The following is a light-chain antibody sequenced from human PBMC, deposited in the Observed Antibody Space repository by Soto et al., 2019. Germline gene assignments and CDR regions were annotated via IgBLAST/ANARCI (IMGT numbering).Light chain of an antibody. V-gene: IGKV3-15*01. Sequence: EVVMRQSPATLSVSPGEGATLSCRASQGIGDTLAWYQHKPGQTPRLLIYDTSTRATGVPTRFSGSRSGADFTLTISSLQPEDFATYYCQQSYSTPFVTFGQGTRLENK. CDR1: QGIGDT. CDR3: QQSYSTPFVT. J-gene: IGKJ5*01. CDR2: DTS.